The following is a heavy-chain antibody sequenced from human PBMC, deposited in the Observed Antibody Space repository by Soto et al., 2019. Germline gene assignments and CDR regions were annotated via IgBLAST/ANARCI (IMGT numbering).Heavy chain of an antibody. CDR1: GYSFTSYW. V-gene: IGHV5-10-1*01. CDR2: IDPSDSYT. CDR3: ARPSYGDADYYNYGMEV. D-gene: IGHD4-17*01. Sequence: GESLKISCKGSGYSFTSYWISWVRQMPGKGLEWMGRIDPSDSYTNYSPSFQGHVTISADKSISTAYLQWSSLKASDTAMYYCARPSYGDADYYNYGMEVWGQGTRVTFAS. J-gene: IGHJ6*02.